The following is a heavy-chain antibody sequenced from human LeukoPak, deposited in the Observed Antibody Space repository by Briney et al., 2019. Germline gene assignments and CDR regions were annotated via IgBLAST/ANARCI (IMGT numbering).Heavy chain of an antibody. J-gene: IGHJ4*02. D-gene: IGHD3-22*01. CDR1: GFTFDDYA. CDR2: ISWNSGSI. CDR3: AKAALNYDSSGYGLYFEY. V-gene: IGHV3-9*01. Sequence: GGSLRLSCAASGFTFDDYAMHWVRRAPGKGLEGVSGISWNSGSIGYADSVKGRFTISRDSPKNSLYLPMNSMGAEDTALYYCAKAALNYDSSGYGLYFEYWGQGTLVTVSS.